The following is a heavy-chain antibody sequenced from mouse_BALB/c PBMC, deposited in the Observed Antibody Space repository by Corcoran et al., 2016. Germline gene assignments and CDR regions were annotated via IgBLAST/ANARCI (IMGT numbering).Heavy chain of an antibody. J-gene: IGHJ3*01. CDR3: ARDRYDWFAY. D-gene: IGHD2-12*01. V-gene: IGHV14-3*02. CDR2: IDPANVNT. Sequence: EVQLQQSGAELVKPGASVKLSCTASGFNIKDTYMHWVKQRPEQGLEWIGRIDPANVNTKYDPKFQGTATITADTSSNTAYLQLSSLTSEDTAVYYCARDRYDWFAYWGQGTLVTVSA. CDR1: GFNIKDTY.